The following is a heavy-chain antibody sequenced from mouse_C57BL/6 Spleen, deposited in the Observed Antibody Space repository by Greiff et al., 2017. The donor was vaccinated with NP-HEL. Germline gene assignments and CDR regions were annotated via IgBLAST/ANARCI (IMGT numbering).Heavy chain of an antibody. CDR1: GYTFTDYE. J-gene: IGHJ1*03. Sequence: VQLQQSGAELVRPGASVTLSCKASGYTFTDYEMHWVKQTPVHGLEWIGAIDPETGGTAYNQKFKGKAILTADKSSSTAYMELRSLTSEDSAVYYWTRGGLLPRDFDVWGTGTTVTVSS. V-gene: IGHV1-15*01. CDR3: TRGGLLPRDFDV. D-gene: IGHD2-3*01. CDR2: IDPETGGT.